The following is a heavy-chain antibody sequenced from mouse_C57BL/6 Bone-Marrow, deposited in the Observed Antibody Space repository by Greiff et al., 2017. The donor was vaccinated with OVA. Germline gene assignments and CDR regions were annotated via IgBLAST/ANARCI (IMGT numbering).Heavy chain of an antibody. D-gene: IGHD1-1*01. CDR3: SYGSSFYWYFDV. Sequence: VHLVESGAELARPGASVKLSCKASGYTFTSYGISWVKQRTGQGLEWIGEIYPRSGNTYYNEKFKGKATLTADKSSSTAYMELRSLTSEDSAVYFCSYGSSFYWYFDVWGTGTTVTVSS. V-gene: IGHV1-81*01. CDR2: IYPRSGNT. CDR1: GYTFTSYG. J-gene: IGHJ1*03.